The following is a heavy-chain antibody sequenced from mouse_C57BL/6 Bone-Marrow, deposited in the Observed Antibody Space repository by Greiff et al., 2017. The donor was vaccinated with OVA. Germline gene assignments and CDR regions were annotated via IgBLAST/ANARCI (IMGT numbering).Heavy chain of an antibody. D-gene: IGHD1-1*01. V-gene: IGHV1-52*01. Sequence: QVQLQQPGAELVRPGSSVKLSCKASGYTFTSYWVHCVKQRPIQGLEWIGNIDPSDSETHYNQKFKDKATLTVDKSSSTSYMQLNRLTSEDSAVYYCARSNYYGSSDGYFDYWGKGTTLTVSS. CDR3: ARSNYYGSSDGYFDY. CDR2: IDPSDSET. J-gene: IGHJ2*01. CDR1: GYTFTSYW.